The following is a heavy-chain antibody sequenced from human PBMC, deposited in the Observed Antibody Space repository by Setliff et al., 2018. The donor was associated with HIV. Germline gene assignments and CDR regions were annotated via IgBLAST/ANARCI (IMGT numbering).Heavy chain of an antibody. D-gene: IGHD3-22*01. J-gene: IGHJ5*02. Sequence: PSETLSLTCSVSGDSISSSSYYWGWIRQPPGKGLEWIGHIYTSGSTNYNPFLKSRVTISVDTSKNQFSLKLSSVTAADTAVYYCARGNNGYYYDSSGYYHWGQGTLVTVSS. CDR1: GDSISSSSYY. CDR3: ARGNNGYYYDSSGYYH. V-gene: IGHV4-61*05. CDR2: IYTSGST.